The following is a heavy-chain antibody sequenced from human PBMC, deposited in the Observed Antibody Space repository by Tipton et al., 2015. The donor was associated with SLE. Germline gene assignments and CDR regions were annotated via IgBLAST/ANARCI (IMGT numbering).Heavy chain of an antibody. CDR3: ARGLSLITIFGVATTMGWFDP. J-gene: IGHJ5*02. CDR1: GFTFSSYS. V-gene: IGHV4-34*01. CDR2: INHSGST. Sequence: LRLSCAASGFTFSSYSMNWVRQAPGKGLEWIGEINHSGSTNYNPSLKSRVTISVDTSKNQFSLKLSSVTAADTAVYYCARGLSLITIFGVATTMGWFDPWGQGTLVTVSP. D-gene: IGHD3-3*01.